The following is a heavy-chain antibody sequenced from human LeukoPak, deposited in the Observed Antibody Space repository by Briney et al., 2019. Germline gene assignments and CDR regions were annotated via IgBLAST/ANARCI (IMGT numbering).Heavy chain of an antibody. Sequence: PGGSLRLSCAASGFTFSSYTMNWIRQAPGKGLEWVSSIAYNSIYIYYADSLKGRFTISRDNAKNSLYPQINSLRAEDTAVYYCARGSLIDNWGQGTLVSVSS. CDR1: GFTFSSYT. CDR3: ARGSLIDN. CDR2: IAYNSIYI. V-gene: IGHV3-21*01. D-gene: IGHD3-9*01. J-gene: IGHJ4*02.